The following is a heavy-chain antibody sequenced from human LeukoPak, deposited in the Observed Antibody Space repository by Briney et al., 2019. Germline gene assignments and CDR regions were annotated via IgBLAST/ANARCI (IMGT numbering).Heavy chain of an antibody. CDR2: ISWNSGDI. Sequence: PGGSLRLSCAASGFTFSDFYMTWIRQAPGKGLEWVASISWNSGDIVHADSVKGRFTISRDNAKNSLYLQMDSLRTEDTALYYCVKSGGYATAIRYFDLWGRGTLVTVSS. V-gene: IGHV3-9*01. CDR3: VKSGGYATAIRYFDL. D-gene: IGHD2-21*02. J-gene: IGHJ2*01. CDR1: GFTFSDFY.